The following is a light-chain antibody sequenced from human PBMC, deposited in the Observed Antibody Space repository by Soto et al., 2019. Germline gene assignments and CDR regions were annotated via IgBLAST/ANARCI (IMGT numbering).Light chain of an antibody. Sequence: EVVVTQSPPTLSLSPGDTATLSCRASQGVSAYFAWYQQKPGQAPRLLINDASNRATGIPARFSGSGSGTDFTLTISSLEPEDFAIYYCQQRSYWPLTFGGGTKVEI. J-gene: IGKJ4*01. V-gene: IGKV3-11*01. CDR2: DAS. CDR1: QGVSAY. CDR3: QQRSYWPLT.